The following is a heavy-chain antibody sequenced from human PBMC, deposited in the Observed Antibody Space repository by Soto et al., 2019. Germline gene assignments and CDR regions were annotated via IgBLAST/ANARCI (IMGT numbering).Heavy chain of an antibody. D-gene: IGHD5-18*01. CDR2: INPNSGGT. J-gene: IGHJ4*02. Sequence: ASVKVSCKASGYTFTGYYMHWVRQAPGQGLEWMGWINPNSGGTNYAQKFQGWVTMTRDTSISTAYMELSRLRSDDTAVYYCASAFVDTARLDYWGQGTLVTVSS. CDR3: ASAFVDTARLDY. V-gene: IGHV1-2*04. CDR1: GYTFTGYY.